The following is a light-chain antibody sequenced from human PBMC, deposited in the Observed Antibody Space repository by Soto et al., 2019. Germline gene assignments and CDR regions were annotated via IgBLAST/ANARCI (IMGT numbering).Light chain of an antibody. CDR3: GTWDSSLSAYV. Sequence: VVTQPPSVSAAPGQKVTISCSGSSSNIGNNYVSWYQQLPGTAPKLLIYDNNKRPSGIPDRFSGSKSGTSATLGITGLQTGDEADYYCGTWDSSLSAYVFGTGTKVTV. V-gene: IGLV1-51*01. CDR2: DNN. J-gene: IGLJ1*01. CDR1: SSNIGNNY.